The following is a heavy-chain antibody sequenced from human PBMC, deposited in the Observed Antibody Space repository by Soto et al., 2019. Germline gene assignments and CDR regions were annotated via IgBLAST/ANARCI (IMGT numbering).Heavy chain of an antibody. J-gene: IGHJ4*02. CDR3: AKVWGYYFES. CDR1: GFSVSTHY. V-gene: IGHV3-53*02. CDR2: IYTGGTT. Sequence: EVKLVETGGALIQPGGSLTLSCAVSGFSVSTHYMAWVRQGPGKGLEWVSVIYTGGTTHYANSVTGRFTFSRDTSKNILYLHLNSLTTDDTAIYYCAKVWGYYFESWGQGTLVAGSS. D-gene: IGHD1-26*01.